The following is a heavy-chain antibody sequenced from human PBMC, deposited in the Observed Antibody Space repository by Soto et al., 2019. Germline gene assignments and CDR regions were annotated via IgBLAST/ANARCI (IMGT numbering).Heavy chain of an antibody. CDR3: ARRIAVAVSRNEAFDI. Sequence: QVQLVESGGGLVKPGGSLRLSCAVSGFTFSDYFMTWIRQAPGKGLEWISYISSSGATKLYADNVKGRFTISRDNALNSLFLQMISLRAEDTAVYYCARRIAVAVSRNEAFDIWGQGTMVSVSS. J-gene: IGHJ3*02. D-gene: IGHD6-19*01. V-gene: IGHV3-11*01. CDR2: ISSSGATK. CDR1: GFTFSDYF.